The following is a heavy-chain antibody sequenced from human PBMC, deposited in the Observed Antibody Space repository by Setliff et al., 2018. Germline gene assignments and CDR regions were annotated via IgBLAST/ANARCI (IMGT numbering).Heavy chain of an antibody. CDR2: IYYSGST. V-gene: IGHV4-39*07. J-gene: IGHJ4*02. CDR1: GGSISSSSYY. CDR3: AARCSSTSCRYYYGSGSSVPFDY. D-gene: IGHD3-10*01. Sequence: SETLSLTCTVSGGSISSSSYYWGWIRQHPGKGLEWMGSIYYSGSTYYNPSLKSRVTISVDTSKNQFSLKLSSVTAAATAVYYCAARCSSTSCRYYYGSGSSVPFDYWGQGTLVTVSS.